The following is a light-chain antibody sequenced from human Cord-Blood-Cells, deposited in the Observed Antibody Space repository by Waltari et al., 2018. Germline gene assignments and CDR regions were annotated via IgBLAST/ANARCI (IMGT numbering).Light chain of an antibody. CDR1: SSDVVSYNL. V-gene: IGLV2-23*01. Sequence: QSALPQPASVSGSPGQSITIPCTGTSSDVVSYNLGSWNQQHPGKAPTLMIYEGSKRPLVVSNRSSGSKAGNSASLTIAGLQAEDEADYCRCSDAGSSRVFGGGTRLTVL. CDR3: CSDAGSSRV. J-gene: IGLJ3*02. CDR2: EGS.